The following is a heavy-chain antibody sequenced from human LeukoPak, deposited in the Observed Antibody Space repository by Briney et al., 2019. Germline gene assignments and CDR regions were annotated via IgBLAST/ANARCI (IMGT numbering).Heavy chain of an antibody. D-gene: IGHD6-19*01. CDR2: ISSSSSYI. J-gene: IGHJ4*02. Sequence: GGSLRLSCAASGFTFSSYSMNWVRQAPGKGLEWVSSISSSSSYIYYADSVKGRFTISRDNSKNTLYLQMNSLRAEDTAVYYCASLQWRYLWGQGTLVTVSS. CDR1: GFTFSSYS. V-gene: IGHV3-21*04. CDR3: ASLQWRYL.